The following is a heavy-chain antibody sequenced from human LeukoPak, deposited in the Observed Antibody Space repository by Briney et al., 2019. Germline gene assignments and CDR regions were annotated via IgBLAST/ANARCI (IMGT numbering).Heavy chain of an antibody. Sequence: ASVKVSCKASGYTFTGYYMHWVRQAPGQGLEWMGWINPNSGGTNYAQKFQGRVTVTRDTSISTAYMELSRLRSDGTAVYYCARDRMGIAAAGTSDYWGQGTLVTVSS. CDR2: INPNSGGT. CDR1: GYTFTGYY. J-gene: IGHJ4*02. V-gene: IGHV1-2*02. D-gene: IGHD6-13*01. CDR3: ARDRMGIAAAGTSDY.